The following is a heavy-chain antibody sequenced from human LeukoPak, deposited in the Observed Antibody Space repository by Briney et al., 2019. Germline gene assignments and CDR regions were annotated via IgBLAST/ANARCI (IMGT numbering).Heavy chain of an antibody. CDR3: ARQYYDILTGYDRGDAFDI. CDR1: GGSISSYY. V-gene: IGHV4-4*07. J-gene: IGHJ3*02. CDR2: IYTSGST. Sequence: SETLSLTCTVSGGSISSYYCSWLRQPAGKGLEWTGRIYTSGSTNDNPSLKSRVTMSVDTSKNQFSLKLSSVTAADTAVYYCARQYYDILTGYDRGDAFDIWGQGTMVTVSS. D-gene: IGHD3-9*01.